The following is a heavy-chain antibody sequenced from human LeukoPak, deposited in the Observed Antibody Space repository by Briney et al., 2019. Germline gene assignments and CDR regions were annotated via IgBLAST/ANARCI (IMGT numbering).Heavy chain of an antibody. J-gene: IGHJ5*02. CDR2: IRAYNVNT. V-gene: IGHV1-18*01. Sequence: ASVKVSSKASGYMFTSYAISWVRRAPGQRLEWMGWIRAYNVNTKYAQKFQARVTMTTDTSTSTAYMELRSLRSDDTAVYYCARVAVDLDCSGDTCSSVFKSFDAWGQGTLVTVSS. CDR1: GYMFTSYA. D-gene: IGHD2-15*01. CDR3: ARVAVDLDCSGDTCSSVFKSFDA.